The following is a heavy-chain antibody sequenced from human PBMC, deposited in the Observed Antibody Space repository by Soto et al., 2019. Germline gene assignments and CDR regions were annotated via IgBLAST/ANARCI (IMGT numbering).Heavy chain of an antibody. CDR2: IYFDGITT. Sequence: EVQLVESGGGVVQPGGSLRLSGPASGFTFNHNWMHGVRQAPGKGGVWVSRIYFDGITTNYADSVKGRLTVSRDNAKNTVYLHVNTLRDEDTAVYYCARGGAMGVDYWGQGTLVTVSS. D-gene: IGHD1-26*01. J-gene: IGHJ4*02. CDR3: ARGGAMGVDY. CDR1: GFTFNHNW. V-gene: IGHV3-74*01.